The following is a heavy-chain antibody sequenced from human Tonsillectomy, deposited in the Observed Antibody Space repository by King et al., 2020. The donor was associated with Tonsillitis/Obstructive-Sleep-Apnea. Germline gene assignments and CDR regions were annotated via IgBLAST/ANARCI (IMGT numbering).Heavy chain of an antibody. CDR3: ARDGGRCSSTSCYRGDY. CDR1: GGTFSSYA. J-gene: IGHJ4*02. D-gene: IGHD2-2*02. Sequence: VQLVESGAEVKKPGSSVKVSCKASGGTFSSYAISWVRQAPGQGLEWMGGIIPIFGSAIYAQLFQGRVTITADESTSTAYMELSSLRSEDTAVYYCARDGGRCSSTSCYRGDYWGQGTLVTVSS. CDR2: IIPIFGSA. V-gene: IGHV1-69*01.